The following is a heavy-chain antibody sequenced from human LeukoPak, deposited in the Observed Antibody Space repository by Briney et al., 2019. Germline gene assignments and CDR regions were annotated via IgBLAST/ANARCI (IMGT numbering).Heavy chain of an antibody. CDR1: GFAFSSYT. J-gene: IGHJ4*02. CDR3: ARTYYYGSGSNDY. CDR2: ISGSTNYI. V-gene: IGHV3-21*01. D-gene: IGHD3-10*01. Sequence: GGSLRLSCAASGFAFSSYTMNWVRQAPGKGLEWVTSISGSTNYIYFAVSVKGRFTISRDNAKNSLYLQMNSLRAEDTAVYYCARTYYYGSGSNDYWGQGTLVTVSS.